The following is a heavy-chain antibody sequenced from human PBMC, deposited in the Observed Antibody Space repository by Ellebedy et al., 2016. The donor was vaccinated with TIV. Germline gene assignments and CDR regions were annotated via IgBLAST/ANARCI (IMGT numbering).Heavy chain of an antibody. V-gene: IGHV4-31*03. J-gene: IGHJ4*02. Sequence: SETLSLXXTVSGGSISSGGYYWSWIRQHPGKGLEWIGYIYYSGSTNYDPSLKSRVTISVDTSKNQFSLKLSSVTAADTAVYYCAREASIVGSYFDYWGQGTLVTVSS. D-gene: IGHD1-26*01. CDR2: IYYSGST. CDR1: GGSISSGGYY. CDR3: AREASIVGSYFDY.